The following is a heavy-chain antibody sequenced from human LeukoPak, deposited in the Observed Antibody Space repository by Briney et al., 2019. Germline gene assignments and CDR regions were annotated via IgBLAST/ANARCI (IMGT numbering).Heavy chain of an antibody. CDR1: GFTFSNAW. D-gene: IGHD5-18*01. J-gene: IGHJ2*01. CDR2: IKSKTDGGTT. V-gene: IGHV3-15*01. Sequence: GGSLRLSCAASGFTFSNAWMSWVRQAPGKGLEWVGRIKSKTDGGTTDYAAPVKGRFTISRDDSKNTLYLQMNSLKTEDTAVYYCTTESWIQLWSVHFDLWGRGTLVTVSS. CDR3: TTESWIQLWSVHFDL.